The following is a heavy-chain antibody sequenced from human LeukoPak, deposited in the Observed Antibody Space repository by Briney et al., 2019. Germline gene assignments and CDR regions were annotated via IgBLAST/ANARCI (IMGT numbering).Heavy chain of an antibody. CDR3: ARLVGGNMADS. CDR2: IYPRDTDT. J-gene: IGHJ4*02. D-gene: IGHD1-26*01. Sequence: GESLKISCKSYGFSFTSYWIGWVRQMPGKGLEWMGIIYPRDTDTRYSPSFQDQVTISADKSVSTAYLQWSSLKASDTAMYYCARLVGGNMADSWGQGTLVTVSS. CDR1: GFSFTSYW. V-gene: IGHV5-51*01.